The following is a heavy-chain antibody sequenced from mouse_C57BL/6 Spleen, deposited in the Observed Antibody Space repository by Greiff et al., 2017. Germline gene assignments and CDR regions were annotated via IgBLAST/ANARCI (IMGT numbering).Heavy chain of an antibody. CDR1: GYNFTSSW. V-gene: IGHV1-53*01. CDR3: ARKGSNVHYYAMDY. J-gene: IGHJ4*01. CDR2: INPSNGGT. D-gene: IGHD1-1*01. Sequence: VQLQQPGTELVKPGASVKLSCKASGYNFTSSWMHWVKQRPGQGLEWIGNINPSNGGTNYNAKFKSKATLTVAKSSSTAYMQLISLTSEDSAVYYCARKGSNVHYYAMDYWGQGTSVTVSA.